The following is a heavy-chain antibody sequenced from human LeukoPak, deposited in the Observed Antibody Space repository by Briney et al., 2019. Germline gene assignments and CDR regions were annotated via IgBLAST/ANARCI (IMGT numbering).Heavy chain of an antibody. J-gene: IGHJ4*02. D-gene: IGHD1-26*01. CDR3: ARGDSPVGATAG. CDR2: MNPNSGNT. CDR1: GYTFTSYD. Sequence: GASVKVSCKASGYTFTSYDINWVRQATGQGLEWMGWMNPNSGNTGYAQKFQGRVTITADKSTSTAYMELSSLRSEDTAVYYCARGDSPVGATAGWGQGTLVTVSS. V-gene: IGHV1-8*03.